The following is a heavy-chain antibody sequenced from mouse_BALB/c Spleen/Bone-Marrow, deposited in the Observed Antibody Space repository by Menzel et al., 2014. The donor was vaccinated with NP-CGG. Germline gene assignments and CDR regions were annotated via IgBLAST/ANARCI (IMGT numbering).Heavy chain of an antibody. D-gene: IGHD1-1*01. Sequence: EVQVVESGGGLVQPGGSLKLSCAASGFDFSRYWMSWVRQAPGKGLEWIGEINPDSSTINYTPSLKDKLIISRDNAKNTLYLRLNKVRSEDTSLYYCARLDYYCYLNYWGQGTTLTVSS. CDR2: INPDSSTI. CDR3: ARLDYYCYLNY. V-gene: IGHV4-1*02. CDR1: GFDFSRYW. J-gene: IGHJ2*01.